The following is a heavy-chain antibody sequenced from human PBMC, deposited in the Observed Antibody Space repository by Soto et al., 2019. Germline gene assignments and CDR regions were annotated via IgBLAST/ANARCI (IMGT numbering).Heavy chain of an antibody. V-gene: IGHV3-30-3*01. CDR2: ISYDGSNK. Sequence: GGSLRLSCAASGFTFSSYAMHWVRQAPGKGLEWVAVISYDGSNKYYAVSVKGRFTISRDNSKNTLYLQMNSLRAEDTAVYYCARESIFGVVMAFDYWGQGTLVTVSS. J-gene: IGHJ4*02. CDR3: ARESIFGVVMAFDY. CDR1: GFTFSSYA. D-gene: IGHD3-3*01.